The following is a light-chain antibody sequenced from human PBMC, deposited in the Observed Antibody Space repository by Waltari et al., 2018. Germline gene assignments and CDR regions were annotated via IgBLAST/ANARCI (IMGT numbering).Light chain of an antibody. V-gene: IGLV1-47*01. J-gene: IGLJ1*01. CDR3: VTWDDSLGGYYV. CDR1: TSNLGNNY. Sequence: QSVLTQSPSASGTPGQSVAISCSGATSNLGNNYVSLYQQLPGTAPKLLIYRDSQRPSGVPDRFSGSKSGTSASLAISGIRSEDEADYYCVTWDDSLGGYYVFGTGTKVTVL. CDR2: RDS.